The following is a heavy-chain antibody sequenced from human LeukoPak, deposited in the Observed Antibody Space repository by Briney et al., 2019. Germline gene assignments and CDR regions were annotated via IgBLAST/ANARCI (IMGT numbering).Heavy chain of an antibody. V-gene: IGHV4-34*01. Sequence: GSLRLSCAASGFTFSSYAMSWVRQPPGKGLEWIGEINYSGSTNYNPSLKSRVTISVDTSKNQFSLKLSSVTAADTAVYYCARGKDYYDSSGHTDYWGQGTLVTVSS. D-gene: IGHD3-22*01. CDR3: ARGKDYYDSSGHTDY. J-gene: IGHJ4*02. CDR2: INYSGST. CDR1: GFTFSSYA.